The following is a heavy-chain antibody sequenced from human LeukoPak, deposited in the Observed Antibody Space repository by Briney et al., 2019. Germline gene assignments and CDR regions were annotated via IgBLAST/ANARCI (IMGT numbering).Heavy chain of an antibody. CDR3: ANSFTGSLAHFDH. D-gene: IGHD1-26*01. Sequence: GGSLRLSCEASGFTFRSYAMTWVRQAPGKGLQWVSAISGSGDYTYYADSVKGRFTISRDNPAHTLYLQMDSLRAEDTAVYFCANSFTGSLAHFDHWGQGSLVTVSS. CDR1: GFTFRSYA. V-gene: IGHV3-23*01. CDR2: ISGSGDYT. J-gene: IGHJ4*02.